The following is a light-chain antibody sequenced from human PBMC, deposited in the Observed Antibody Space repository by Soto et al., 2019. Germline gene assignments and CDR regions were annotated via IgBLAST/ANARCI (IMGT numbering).Light chain of an antibody. CDR3: QHYGASPKYT. J-gene: IGKJ2*01. Sequence: EIVLTQSPGTLSLSPGQRATFSCRASQSVSSSSLAWYQQRPGQAPRLLIYGASRRATGIPDRFSGSGSGTDFTLTISRLEPDDFAVYYCQHYGASPKYTFGQGTKLEIK. CDR1: QSVSSSS. CDR2: GAS. V-gene: IGKV3-20*01.